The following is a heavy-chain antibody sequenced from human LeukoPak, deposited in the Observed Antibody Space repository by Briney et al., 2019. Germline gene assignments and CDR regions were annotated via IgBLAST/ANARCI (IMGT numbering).Heavy chain of an antibody. CDR3: AKKGQADDNGKPD. V-gene: IGHV3-23*01. CDR1: GFTFSSYD. CDR2: IRRGIGTT. Sequence: GGSLRLSCAASGFTFSSYDLSWVRQAPGKGLECVSAIRRGIGTTYYADSVQGRFTVSRDNSKNTLYLQMNNLRADDTAIYYCAKKGQADDNGKPDWGQGTLVTVSS. D-gene: IGHD1-1*01. J-gene: IGHJ4*02.